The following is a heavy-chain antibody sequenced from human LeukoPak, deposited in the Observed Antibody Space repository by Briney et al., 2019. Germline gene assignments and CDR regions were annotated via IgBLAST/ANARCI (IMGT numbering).Heavy chain of an antibody. V-gene: IGHV3-23*01. CDR3: AKGADVLIPAAGSLFDY. CDR2: ISGSSGST. Sequence: GGSLRLSCAASGFTFSSYAMSWVRQVPGKGLEWVSAISGSSGSTDYADSVKGRVTTSRDNSKNTLYLQMNSLRAEDTAVYYCAKGADVLIPAAGSLFDYWGQGTLVTVSS. D-gene: IGHD6-13*01. CDR1: GFTFSSYA. J-gene: IGHJ4*02.